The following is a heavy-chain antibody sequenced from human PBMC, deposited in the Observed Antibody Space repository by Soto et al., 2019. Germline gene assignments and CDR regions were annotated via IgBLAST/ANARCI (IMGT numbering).Heavy chain of an antibody. D-gene: IGHD3-22*01. CDR1: GGTLSSYA. CDR3: VVTYYYDSSGYFSRYYYYGMDV. Sequence: SVKVSCKASGGTLSSYAISWVRQAPGQGLEWMGGIIPIFGTANYAQKFQGRVTITADESTSTAYMELSSLRSEDTAVYYCVVTYYYDSSGYFSRYYYYGMDVWGQGTTVTVSS. V-gene: IGHV1-69*13. J-gene: IGHJ6*02. CDR2: IIPIFGTA.